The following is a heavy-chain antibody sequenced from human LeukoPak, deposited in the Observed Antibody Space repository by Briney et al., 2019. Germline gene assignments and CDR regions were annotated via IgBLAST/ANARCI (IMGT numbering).Heavy chain of an antibody. V-gene: IGHV4-34*01. J-gene: IGHJ6*03. Sequence: SETLSLTCAVYGGSFSGYYWSWIRQPPGKGLEWIGEINHSGSTNYNPSLKSRVTISVDTSKNQFSLKLRSVTAADTAVYYCATRFHGGIKSTYYYYYYMDVWGKGTTVTVSS. CDR2: INHSGST. D-gene: IGHD4-23*01. CDR3: ATRFHGGIKSTYYYYYYMDV. CDR1: GGSFSGYY.